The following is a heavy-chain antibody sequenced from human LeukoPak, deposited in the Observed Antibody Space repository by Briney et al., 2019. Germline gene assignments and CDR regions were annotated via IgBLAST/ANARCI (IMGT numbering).Heavy chain of an antibody. CDR2: ISAYNGNT. CDR3: ARDSIAVAGRGKYFDY. V-gene: IGHV1-18*01. CDR1: GYTFTSYG. J-gene: IGHJ4*02. Sequence: VASVKVSCKASGYTFTSYGISWVRQAPGQGLEWMGWISAYNGNTNYAQKLQGRVTMTTDTSTSIAYMELRSLRSDDTAVYYCARDSIAVAGRGKYFDYWGQGTLVTVSS. D-gene: IGHD6-19*01.